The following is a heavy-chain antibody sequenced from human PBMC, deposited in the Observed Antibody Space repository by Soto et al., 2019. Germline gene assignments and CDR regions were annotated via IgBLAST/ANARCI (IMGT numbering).Heavy chain of an antibody. CDR2: ISSSASYI. CDR3: ARSRSHWLASDS. CDR1: GFSFDYFG. J-gene: IGHJ4*02. Sequence: EVQLVESGGGLVKSGGSLTLSCEASGFSFDYFGMTWVHQAPGKGLEWVSFISSSASYIYYADSVKGRFTVSRDNAKKSLNLQMNSLRAEDTAVYYCARSRSHWLASDSWGQGTLVTVSA. D-gene: IGHD6-19*01. V-gene: IGHV3-21*01.